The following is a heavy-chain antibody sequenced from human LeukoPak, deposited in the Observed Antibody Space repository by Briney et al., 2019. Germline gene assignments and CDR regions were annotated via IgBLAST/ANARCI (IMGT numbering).Heavy chain of an antibody. CDR2: ISSGGNT. D-gene: IGHD2-21*01. CDR1: GYIFSNYG. J-gene: IGHJ4*01. CDR3: ARVKTVLLYSDSWYCSGDDCPYYFDY. Sequence: GASVKVSCKATGYIFSNYGISWVRQAPGHGLEWMGWISSGGNTNYAPKFQDRATMTTDTSTSTAYMELRSLRFDDTAVYYCARVKTVLLYSDSWYCSGDDCPYYFDYWGQGTLVTVSS. V-gene: IGHV1-18*01.